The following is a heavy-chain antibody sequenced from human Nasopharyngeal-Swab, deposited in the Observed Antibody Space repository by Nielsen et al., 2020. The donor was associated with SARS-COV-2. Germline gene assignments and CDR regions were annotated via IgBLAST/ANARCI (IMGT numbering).Heavy chain of an antibody. D-gene: IGHD1-1*01. CDR2: ISSSSSYI. V-gene: IGHV3-21*01. J-gene: IGHJ6*02. CDR3: ARVSGTQSIYYYYGMDV. Sequence: GGSLRLSCAASGFTLSSYSMNWVRQAPGKGLEWVSSISSSSSYIYYADSVKGRFTISRDNAKNSLYLQMNSLRAEDTAVYYCARVSGTQSIYYYYGMDVWGQGTTVTVSS. CDR1: GFTLSSYS.